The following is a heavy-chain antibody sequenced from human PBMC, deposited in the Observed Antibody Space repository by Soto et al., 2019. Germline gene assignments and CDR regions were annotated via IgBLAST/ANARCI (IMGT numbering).Heavy chain of an antibody. CDR2: IIPFFNTS. CDR1: GDTFSSYA. V-gene: IGHV1-69*01. J-gene: IGHJ4*02. CDR3: ARESAYGGNPLAFDY. Sequence: QVQLVQSGAEVKKPGSSVKVSCKASGDTFSSYAISWVRQAPGQGLDWMGGIIPFFNTSNYAQKFQGRGTITADESTSTAYMELSSLRSEDTAMYYCARESAYGGNPLAFDYWGQGTLVTVSS. D-gene: IGHD1-26*01.